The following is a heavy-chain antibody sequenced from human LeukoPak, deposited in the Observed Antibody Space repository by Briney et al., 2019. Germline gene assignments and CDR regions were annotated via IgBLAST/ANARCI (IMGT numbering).Heavy chain of an antibody. V-gene: IGHV3-74*03. CDR2: INSDGSSI. CDR1: GFTFSSYW. CDR3: AREGRVSGYDFDC. Sequence: GGSLRLSCAASGFTFSSYWMHWVRQAPGKGLVWVSRINSDGSSITYADSVKGRFTISRDNAKNTLYLQMNSLRVEDTAVYYCAREGRVSGYDFDCWGQGTLVTVSA. J-gene: IGHJ4*02. D-gene: IGHD5-12*01.